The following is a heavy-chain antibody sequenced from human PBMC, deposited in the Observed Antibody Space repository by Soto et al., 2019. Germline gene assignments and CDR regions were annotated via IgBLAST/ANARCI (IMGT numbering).Heavy chain of an antibody. D-gene: IGHD1-1*01. Sequence: TSETLSLTCAVSGDSVSPYYWNWIRQPPGKGLEWIGYISYTESTKYNPSLKSRVTISLNTSKKQFSLKLRSVTAADTAVYYCARDQVQDSNAYGMDVWGQGTTVTVSS. CDR1: GDSVSPYY. CDR3: ARDQVQDSNAYGMDV. V-gene: IGHV4-59*02. J-gene: IGHJ6*02. CDR2: ISYTEST.